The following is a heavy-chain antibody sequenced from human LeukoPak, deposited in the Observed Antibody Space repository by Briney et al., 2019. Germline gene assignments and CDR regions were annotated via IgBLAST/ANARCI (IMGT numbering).Heavy chain of an antibody. J-gene: IGHJ4*02. Sequence: GGSLRLSCAASGFTVSSNYMSWVRQAPGKGLEWVSVIYSGGSTYYADSVKGRFTISRDNSKNTLYLQMNSLRAEDTAVYYCAKKRIKIAAAGPFDYWGQGTLVTVSS. CDR2: IYSGGST. CDR1: GFTVSSNY. D-gene: IGHD6-13*01. CDR3: AKKRIKIAAAGPFDY. V-gene: IGHV3-53*01.